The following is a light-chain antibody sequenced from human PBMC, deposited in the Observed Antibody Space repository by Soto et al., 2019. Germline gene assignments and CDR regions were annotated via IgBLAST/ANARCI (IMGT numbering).Light chain of an antibody. V-gene: IGKV1-5*03. CDR1: QHISDY. CDR2: KAS. CDR3: QQYNSVSLLT. J-gene: IGKJ4*01. Sequence: DTRLTQSPSSLSASVGDRVTITCQASQHISDYLNWYQQKPGKAPKLLIYKASSLESGVPSRFSGSGSGTEFTLTISSLQPDDFATYYCQQYNSVSLLTFGGGTKVEIK.